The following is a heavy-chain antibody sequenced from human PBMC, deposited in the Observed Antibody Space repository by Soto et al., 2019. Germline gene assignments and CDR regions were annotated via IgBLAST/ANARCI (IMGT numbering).Heavy chain of an antibody. J-gene: IGHJ4*02. CDR3: ARDDGWLILDY. CDR1: GFAFNTYS. CDR2: ITRSSSYI. D-gene: IGHD6-19*01. V-gene: IGHV3-21*06. Sequence: EVQLVESGGGPVKPGGSLRLSCAASGFAFNTYSMNWVRQAPGKGLEWVAFITRSSSYIYYADSVRGRFTLSRDNAKNSLYVQMNSLRAEDTAIYYCARDDGWLILDYWGQGTLVTVSS.